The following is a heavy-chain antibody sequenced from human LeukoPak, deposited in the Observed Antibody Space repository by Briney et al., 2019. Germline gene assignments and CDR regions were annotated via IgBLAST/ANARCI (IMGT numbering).Heavy chain of an antibody. CDR1: GFTFSNAW. D-gene: IGHD3-10*01. V-gene: IGHV3-15*01. J-gene: IGHJ4*02. CDR2: IKSKTDGGTT. Sequence: PGGSLRLSCAASGFTFSNAWMSWVRQAPGKGLEWVGRIKSKTDGGTTDYAAPVKGRFTISRDDSKNTLYLQMNSLKNEDTAVYYCTTDPPPFNYYGSGNYDYWGQGTLVTVSS. CDR3: TTDPPPFNYYGSGNYDY.